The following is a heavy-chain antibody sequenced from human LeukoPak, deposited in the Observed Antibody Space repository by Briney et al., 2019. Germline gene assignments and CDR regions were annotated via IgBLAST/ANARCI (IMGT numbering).Heavy chain of an antibody. Sequence: ASVKVSCKASGYTFTSYYMHWVRQAPGQGLEWMGIINPSGGSTSSAQKFQGRVTMTSDTSTSTLYMELSSLTSDDTAVYYCARDHYYDPNGHYFDYWGQGTLVTVSS. CDR2: INPSGGST. V-gene: IGHV1-46*01. CDR1: GYTFTSYY. D-gene: IGHD3-22*01. CDR3: ARDHYYDPNGHYFDY. J-gene: IGHJ4*02.